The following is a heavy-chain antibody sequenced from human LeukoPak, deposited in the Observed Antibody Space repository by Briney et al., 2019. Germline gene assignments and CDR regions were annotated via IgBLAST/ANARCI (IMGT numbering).Heavy chain of an antibody. CDR1: GFTFSRYW. Sequence: PGGSLRLSCAASGFTFSRYWMNWVRQAPGKGLEWVASSNEDGSLKYYVDSVKGRSTISRDNAKNLLYLQMNSLRPEDTAVYYCARCEDYWGPGTLVTVSS. V-gene: IGHV3-7*01. CDR3: ARCEDY. J-gene: IGHJ4*02. CDR2: SNEDGSLK.